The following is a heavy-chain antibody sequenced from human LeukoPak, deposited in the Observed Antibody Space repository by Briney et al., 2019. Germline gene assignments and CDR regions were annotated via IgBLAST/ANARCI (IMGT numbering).Heavy chain of an antibody. CDR1: GFTFSSYA. CDR2: ISYDGSNK. V-gene: IGHV3-30-3*01. J-gene: IGHJ4*02. D-gene: IGHD6-13*01. CDR3: ARDQLVLINYFDY. Sequence: GGSLRLSCAASGFTFSSYAMQWVRQAPGKGLEWVAVISYDGSNKYYADSVKGRFTISRDNSKNTLYLQMNSLRAEDTAVYYCARDQLVLINYFDYWGQGTLVTVSS.